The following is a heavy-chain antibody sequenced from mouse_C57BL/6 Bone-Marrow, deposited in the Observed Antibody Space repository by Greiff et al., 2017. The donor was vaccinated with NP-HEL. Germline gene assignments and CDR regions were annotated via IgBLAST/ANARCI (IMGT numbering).Heavy chain of an antibody. CDR3: ARDRIYDGYYWFAY. CDR1: GYSITSGYY. Sequence: EVQLQQSGPGLVKPSQSLSLTCSVTGYSITSGYYWNWIRQFPGNKLEWMGYISYDGSNNYNPSLKNRISITRDTSKNQFFLKLNSVTTEDTATYYCARDRIYDGYYWFAYWGQGTLVTVSA. CDR2: ISYDGSN. D-gene: IGHD2-3*01. J-gene: IGHJ3*01. V-gene: IGHV3-6*01.